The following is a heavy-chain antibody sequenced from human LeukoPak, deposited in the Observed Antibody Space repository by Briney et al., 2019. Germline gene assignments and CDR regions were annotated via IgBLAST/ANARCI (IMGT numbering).Heavy chain of an antibody. Sequence: SETLSLTCTVSGGSISSHYWSWIRQPPGKGLEWIGYIYYSGSTNYNPSLKSRVTISVDTSKNQFSLKLSSVTAADTAVYYCARDLRVRVNYDSSMRFDPWGQGALVTVSS. V-gene: IGHV4-59*11. J-gene: IGHJ5*02. CDR2: IYYSGST. CDR1: GGSISSHY. D-gene: IGHD3-22*01. CDR3: ARDLRVRVNYDSSMRFDP.